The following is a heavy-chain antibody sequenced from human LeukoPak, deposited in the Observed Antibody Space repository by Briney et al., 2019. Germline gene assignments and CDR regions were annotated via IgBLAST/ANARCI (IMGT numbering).Heavy chain of an antibody. CDR2: ISWDGGST. CDR1: GFTFDDYT. CDR3: AKDDDYGDYFDY. Sequence: GGSLRLSCAASGFTFDDYTMHGVRQAPGKGLEWVSLISWDGGSTYYADSVKGRFTISRDNSKNSLYLQMNSLRTEDTALYYCAKDDDYGDYFDYWGQGTLVTVSS. V-gene: IGHV3-43*01. D-gene: IGHD4-17*01. J-gene: IGHJ4*02.